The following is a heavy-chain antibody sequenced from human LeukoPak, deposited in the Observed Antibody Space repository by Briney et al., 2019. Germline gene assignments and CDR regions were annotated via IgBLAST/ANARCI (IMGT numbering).Heavy chain of an antibody. CDR1: GYTFTSYW. V-gene: IGHV5-51*01. Sequence: GESLKISCKVSGYTFTSYWIGWVRQMPGKGLEWMGIIYPDDSDTRYSPSFQGQVTISADKSISTVYLQWSSLKASDTAMYYCARRFRAAAGAYFDYWGQGTLVTVSS. CDR2: IYPDDSDT. D-gene: IGHD6-13*01. J-gene: IGHJ4*02. CDR3: ARRFRAAAGAYFDY.